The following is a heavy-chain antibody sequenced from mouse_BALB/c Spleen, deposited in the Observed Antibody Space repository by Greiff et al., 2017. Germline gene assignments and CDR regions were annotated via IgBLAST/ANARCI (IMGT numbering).Heavy chain of an antibody. Sequence: EVKVVESGAELVKPGASVKLSCTASGFNIKDTYMHWVKQRPEQGLEWIGRIDPANGNTKYDPKFQGKATITADTSSNTAYLQLSSLTSEDTAVYYCASANWDYFDYWGQGTTLTVSS. CDR1: GFNIKDTY. CDR2: IDPANGNT. V-gene: IGHV14-3*02. J-gene: IGHJ2*01. CDR3: ASANWDYFDY. D-gene: IGHD4-1*01.